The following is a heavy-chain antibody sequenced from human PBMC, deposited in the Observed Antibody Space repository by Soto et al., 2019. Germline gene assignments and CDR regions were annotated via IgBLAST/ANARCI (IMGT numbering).Heavy chain of an antibody. CDR2: INAGYGNT. CDR1: GYTFSSYA. V-gene: IGHV1-3*01. J-gene: IGHJ4*02. CDR3: ARDTGDGTFDF. Sequence: ASVEVSCKASGYTFSSYAMHCVRQAPGQRLEWMGWINAGYGNTKSSQKFQDRVTISRDTSASTAYMELTSLRSEDTAVYYCARDTGDGTFDFWGQGTLVTVSS. D-gene: IGHD7-27*01.